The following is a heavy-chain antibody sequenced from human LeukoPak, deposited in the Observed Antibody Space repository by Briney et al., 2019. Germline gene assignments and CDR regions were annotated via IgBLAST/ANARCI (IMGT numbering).Heavy chain of an antibody. D-gene: IGHD3-10*01. J-gene: IGHJ6*03. CDR2: IDHTGST. V-gene: IGHV4-59*01. Sequence: SETLSLTCTVSGDSITFYYWTWIRQPPGKGLEWIGYIDHTGSTNYNPSLNSRVTISRDTSKNDFSLKLSSVTAADTAVYYCARGFRGVRTRHYYYYMDVWGKGTTVTVSS. CDR3: ARGFRGVRTRHYYYYMDV. CDR1: GDSITFYY.